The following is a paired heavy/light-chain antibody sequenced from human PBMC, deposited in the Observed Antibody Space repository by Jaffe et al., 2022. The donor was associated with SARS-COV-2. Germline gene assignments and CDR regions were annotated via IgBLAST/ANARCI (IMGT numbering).Light chain of an antibody. J-gene: IGLJ3*02. CDR3: AAWDDSLIGDWV. Sequence: QSVLTQPPSASGTPGQRVTISCSGSSSNIGSNYVNWYQQLPGTAPKLLIYSNNKRASGVPDRFSGSKSGTSASLAISGLQSEDEADYYCAAWDDSLIGDWVFGGGTKLTVL. V-gene: IGLV1-44*01. CDR2: SNN. CDR1: SSNIGSNY.
Heavy chain of an antibody. CDR2: INTNTGNP. J-gene: IGHJ4*02. CDR1: GYTFIQYS. Sequence: QVHLVQSGSELKKPGASVKVSCKASGYTFIQYSMNWVRQAPGQGPEWMGWINTNTGNPTYAQGFTGRFVFSLDTSVSTAYLQISSLKTEDTAVYYCATDVRMPFQGKDNYFDHWGQGTLVTVSS. D-gene: IGHD2-2*01. V-gene: IGHV7-4-1*02. CDR3: ATDVRMPFQGKDNYFDH.